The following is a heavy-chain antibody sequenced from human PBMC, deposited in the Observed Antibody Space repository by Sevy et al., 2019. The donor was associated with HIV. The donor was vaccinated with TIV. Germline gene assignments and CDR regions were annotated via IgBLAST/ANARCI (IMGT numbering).Heavy chain of an antibody. D-gene: IGHD4-17*01. CDR1: GGSISGSS. V-gene: IGHV4-59*08. Sequence: SETLSLTCTVTGGSISGSSWSWIRQPPGKGLEWIGNVLASAITNYNPSLKSRVTNSLDTSESQSSLILNSVTAADTAVYYCARHGAYGDYVPNDPPLDYWGRGILVTVSS. J-gene: IGHJ4*01. CDR2: VLASAIT. CDR3: ARHGAYGDYVPNDPPLDY.